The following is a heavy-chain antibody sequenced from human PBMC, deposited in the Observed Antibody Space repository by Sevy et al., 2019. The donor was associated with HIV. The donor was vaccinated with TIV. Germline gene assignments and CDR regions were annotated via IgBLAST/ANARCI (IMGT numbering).Heavy chain of an antibody. CDR1: GFTFSNAW. J-gene: IGHJ3*02. CDR2: IKSKTDGGTT. CDR3: TTDPITMIVDYAFDI. D-gene: IGHD3-22*01. Sequence: GGSLILSCAASGFTFSNAWMNWVRQTPGKGLEWVGRIKSKTDGGTTDYAAPVKGRFTISRDDSKNTLYLQMNSLKTEDTAVYYCTTDPITMIVDYAFDIWGQGTMVTVSS. V-gene: IGHV3-15*07.